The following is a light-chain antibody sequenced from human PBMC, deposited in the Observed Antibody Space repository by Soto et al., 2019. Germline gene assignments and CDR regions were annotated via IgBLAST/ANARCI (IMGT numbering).Light chain of an antibody. CDR3: SSKRGSTGV. V-gene: IGLV2-14*01. CDR1: SSDVGGYDY. Sequence: QSALTQPAPVAGSPGQTITISCTGTSSDVGGYDYVSWPQQHPGKAPKLMIYDVSKRPSGVSNRFSGSKSGNTASLTISGLQAEDEADYYCSSKRGSTGVFGTGTKVTVL. CDR2: DVS. J-gene: IGLJ1*01.